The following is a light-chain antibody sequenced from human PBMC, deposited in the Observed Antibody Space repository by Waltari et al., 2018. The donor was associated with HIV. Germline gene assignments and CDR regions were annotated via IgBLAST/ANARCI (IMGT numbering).Light chain of an antibody. CDR1: SANIGNT. V-gene: IGLV1-47*01. Sequence: QSVLTQPPSASGAPGQRVTISCSGSSANIGNTVYWYQQLPGTAPQVLIYRDNQRPSGFPDRVSGSRSGTSASLDVSGLRSEDEANYICAAWDDILSGWVFGGGTKLTVL. CDR2: RDN. CDR3: AAWDDILSGWV. J-gene: IGLJ3*02.